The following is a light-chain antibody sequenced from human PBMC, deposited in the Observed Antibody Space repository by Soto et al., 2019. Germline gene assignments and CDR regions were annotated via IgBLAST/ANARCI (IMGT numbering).Light chain of an antibody. CDR2: EVS. Sequence: SALTQPASVSGSPGQSITISCTGTSSDVGGYNYVSWYQQYPGKAPKLMIFEVSNRPSGVSNRFSGSKSGNTASLTISGLQAEDEADYYCSSYTTSSTVFGGGTKLTVL. V-gene: IGLV2-14*01. J-gene: IGLJ2*01. CDR3: SSYTTSSTV. CDR1: SSDVGGYNY.